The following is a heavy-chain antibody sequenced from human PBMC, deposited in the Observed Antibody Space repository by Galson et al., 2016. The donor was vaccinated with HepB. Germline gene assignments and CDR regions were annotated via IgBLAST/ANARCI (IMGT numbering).Heavy chain of an antibody. Sequence: QSGAEVKKPGESLRISCKASGYTFSNYWIGWVRQMPGKGLEWMGIIYPDDSDTRYSPSFQGQVTVSADKSLTTAYLQWSRLQASDTAMYYCTRPAMGGIDYWGQGTLVTVSS. V-gene: IGHV5-51*01. CDR2: IYPDDSDT. CDR1: GYTFSNYW. J-gene: IGHJ4*02. D-gene: IGHD3-16*01. CDR3: TRPAMGGIDY.